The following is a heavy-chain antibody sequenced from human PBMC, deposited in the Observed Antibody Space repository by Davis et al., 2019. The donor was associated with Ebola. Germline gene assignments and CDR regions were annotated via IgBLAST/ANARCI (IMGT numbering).Heavy chain of an antibody. D-gene: IGHD1-26*01. V-gene: IGHV4-39*01. J-gene: IGHJ4*02. Sequence: SETLSLTCSVSGGSISSSRYYWGWIGQPPGEGLQWIGSFFYTGSSYFNPSLKSRVTVSVDTSKNQFSLKLDSVTAADTAVYYCAIQIVGATRVFDYWGQGTLVTVSS. CDR3: AIQIVGATRVFDY. CDR2: FFYTGSS. CDR1: GGSISSSRYY.